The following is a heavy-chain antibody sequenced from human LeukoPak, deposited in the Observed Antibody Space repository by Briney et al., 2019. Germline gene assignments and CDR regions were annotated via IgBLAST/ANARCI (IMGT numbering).Heavy chain of an antibody. CDR1: GFTFSNFE. J-gene: IGHJ4*02. CDR3: ARERYSGYYFDC. D-gene: IGHD5-18*01. Sequence: GGSLLLSCAASGFTFSNFEMNWVRQAPGKGLEWVSYISTGGSIIHYADSVKGRFTISRDNAKNSLYLEMNSLRAEDTAIYYCARERYSGYYFDCWGQGTLHSVFS. CDR2: ISTGGSII. V-gene: IGHV3-48*03.